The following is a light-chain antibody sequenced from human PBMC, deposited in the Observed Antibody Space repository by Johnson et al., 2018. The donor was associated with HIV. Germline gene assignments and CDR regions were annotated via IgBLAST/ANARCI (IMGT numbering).Light chain of an antibody. J-gene: IGLJ1*01. CDR1: SSNIANNY. V-gene: IGLV1-51*02. CDR2: KNN. Sequence: QSVLTQPPSVSAAPGQKVTISCSGGSSNIANNYVSWYQVLPGAAPKLLIYKNNERPSGIPDRFSGSKSGTSATLGITGLQPGDEADYYCGTWDTSLSAGGVFGTGTKVTVL. CDR3: GTWDTSLSAGGV.